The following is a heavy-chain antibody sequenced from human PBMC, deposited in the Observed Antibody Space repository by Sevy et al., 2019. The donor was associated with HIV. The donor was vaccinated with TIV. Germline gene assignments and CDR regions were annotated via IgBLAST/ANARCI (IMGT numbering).Heavy chain of an antibody. D-gene: IGHD3-16*01. CDR2: ISFDGTDK. V-gene: IGHV3-30-3*01. CDR3: VRETIMLARGAFDF. J-gene: IGHJ3*01. CDR1: GFTFSSYP. Sequence: GGSLRLSCAASGFTFSSYPMHWVRQAPGKGLEWVSFISFDGTDKYYADSVKGRFTITRDNSKNTLFLQMNSLRAEDTAFYYCVRETIMLARGAFDFWGQGTMVTVSS.